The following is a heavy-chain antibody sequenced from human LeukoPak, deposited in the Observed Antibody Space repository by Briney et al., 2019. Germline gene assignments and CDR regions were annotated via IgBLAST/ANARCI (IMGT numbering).Heavy chain of an antibody. CDR3: ARVANWNYGLINWFDP. V-gene: IGHV1-69*13. J-gene: IGHJ5*02. CDR2: IIPIFGTA. D-gene: IGHD1-7*01. Sequence: VASVKVSCKASGGTFSSYAISWVRQAPGQGLEWMGGIIPIFGTANYAQKFQGRVTITADESTSTAYMELSSLRSEDTAVYYCARVANWNYGLINWFDPWGQGTLVTVSS. CDR1: GGTFSSYA.